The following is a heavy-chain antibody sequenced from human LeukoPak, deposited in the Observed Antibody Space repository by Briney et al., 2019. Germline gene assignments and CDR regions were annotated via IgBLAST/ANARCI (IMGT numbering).Heavy chain of an antibody. Sequence: TGGSLRLSCAASGFTFSNHGMHWVRQAPGKGPEWVALIWYDGSNKYYGDSVKGRFTISRDNSKNTLYLQMNSLRAEDTAVYYCAKEAVVGASDYWGQGTLVTVSS. CDR1: GFTFSNHG. D-gene: IGHD1-26*01. CDR2: IWYDGSNK. V-gene: IGHV3-33*06. CDR3: AKEAVVGASDY. J-gene: IGHJ4*02.